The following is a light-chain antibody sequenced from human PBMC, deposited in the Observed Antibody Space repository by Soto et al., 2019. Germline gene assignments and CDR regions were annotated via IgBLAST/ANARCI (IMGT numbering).Light chain of an antibody. Sequence: QSALTQPASVSGSPEQSIAISCTGTSSDVGGYNSVSWYQQHPGKAPKLMIYNVSNRPSGVSDRFSGSKSGNTASLTISGLQAEDEADYYCSSYTSSNTYVFGTGTKLTVL. CDR1: SSDVGGYNS. CDR3: SSYTSSNTYV. V-gene: IGLV2-14*03. J-gene: IGLJ1*01. CDR2: NVS.